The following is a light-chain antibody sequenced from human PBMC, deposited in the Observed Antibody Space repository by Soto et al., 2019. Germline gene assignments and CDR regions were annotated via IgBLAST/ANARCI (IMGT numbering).Light chain of an antibody. V-gene: IGKV3-15*01. CDR2: DTS. CDR3: QPYNNLPLT. Sequence: EVVVGQSPAGLSVSPGEGATHSGRASQGIGDTLAWYHHKPGQTLRLLIYDTSTRATGVPTRFSGSRSGAEFTLNITSFHSEDFAVYYCQPYNNLPLTVGVGTKLDIK. J-gene: IGKJ4*01. CDR1: QGIGDT.